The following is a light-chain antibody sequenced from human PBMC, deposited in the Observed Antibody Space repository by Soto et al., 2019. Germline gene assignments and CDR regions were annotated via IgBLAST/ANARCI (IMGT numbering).Light chain of an antibody. J-gene: IGKJ3*01. V-gene: IGKV1-12*01. Sequence: ILLSRSPSSLNAFVGDRVTITCRASQSISTWLAWYQQKPGTAPKLLIYAASSLQSGVSSRFSGSGSGTDFTLTISSLQPEDFATYYCPHGNSFPFPFGPGTKVDI. CDR1: QSISTW. CDR3: PHGNSFPFP. CDR2: AAS.